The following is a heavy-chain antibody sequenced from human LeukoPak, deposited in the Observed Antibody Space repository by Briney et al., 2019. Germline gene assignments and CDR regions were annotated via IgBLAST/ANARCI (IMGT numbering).Heavy chain of an antibody. CDR2: IYSGGST. CDR3: ARGGYDDFWTFDY. J-gene: IGHJ4*02. V-gene: IGHV3-53*01. D-gene: IGHD3-3*01. Sequence: GGSLRLSCAASGFTVSSNYMSWVRQAPGKGLEWVSVIYSGGSTYYADSVEGRFTISRDNSKNTLYLQMNSLRAEDTAVYYCARGGYDDFWTFDYWGQGTLVTVSS. CDR1: GFTVSSNY.